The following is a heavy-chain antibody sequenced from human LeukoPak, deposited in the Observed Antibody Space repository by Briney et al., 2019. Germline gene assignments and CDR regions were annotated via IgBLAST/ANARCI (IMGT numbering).Heavy chain of an antibody. D-gene: IGHD1-26*01. Sequence: SETLSLTCAIYGGSFSGYYWSWIRQPPGKGLEWIGEINHSGSTNYNPSLKSRVTISVDTSKNQFSLKLSSVTAADTAVYYCARGNVGATSRSFDYWGQGTLVTVSS. V-gene: IGHV4-34*01. J-gene: IGHJ4*02. CDR2: INHSGST. CDR1: GGSFSGYY. CDR3: ARGNVGATSRSFDY.